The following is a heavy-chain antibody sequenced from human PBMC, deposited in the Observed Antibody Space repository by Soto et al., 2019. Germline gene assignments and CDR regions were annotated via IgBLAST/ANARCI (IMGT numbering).Heavy chain of an antibody. CDR1: GGTFSSYA. J-gene: IGHJ5*02. V-gene: IGHV1-18*01. CDR2: ISAYNGNT. Sequence: QVQLVQSGAEVKKPGSSVKVSCKASGGTFSSYAISWVRQAPGQGLEWMGWISAYNGNTNYAQKLQGRVTMTTDTSTSTAYMELRSLRSDDTAVYYCARDLPSIAARGWFDPWGQGTLVTVSS. CDR3: ARDLPSIAARGWFDP. D-gene: IGHD6-6*01.